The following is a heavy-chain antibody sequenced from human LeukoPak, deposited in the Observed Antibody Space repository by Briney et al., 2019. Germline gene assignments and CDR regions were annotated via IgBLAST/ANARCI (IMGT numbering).Heavy chain of an antibody. CDR2: ISYDGSNK. J-gene: IGHJ4*02. CDR1: GFTFSSYG. V-gene: IGHV3-30*03. D-gene: IGHD2-2*02. Sequence: GGSLRLSCAAPGFTFSSYGMHWVRQAPGKGLEWVAVISYDGSNKYYADSVKGRFTISRDNSKNTLYLQMDSLRAEDTAVYYCARNIPAAIHVLDYWGQGTLVTVSS. CDR3: ARNIPAAIHVLDY.